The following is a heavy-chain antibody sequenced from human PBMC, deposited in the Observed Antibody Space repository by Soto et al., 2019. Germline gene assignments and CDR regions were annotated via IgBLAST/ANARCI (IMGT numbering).Heavy chain of an antibody. J-gene: IGHJ5*02. D-gene: IGHD3-22*01. CDR2: ISDSGST. CDR3: ARRDRSGFSYWLDT. Sequence: PSETLSLTCTVSGGSSSDGYYWSWIRQHPGKGLEWIGSISDSGSTSYNPSLKSRLTISVDTSKNQFSLNLRSVTAADTAVYYCARRDRSGFSYWLDTWGQGTMVTVSS. V-gene: IGHV4-31*03. CDR1: GGSSSDGYY.